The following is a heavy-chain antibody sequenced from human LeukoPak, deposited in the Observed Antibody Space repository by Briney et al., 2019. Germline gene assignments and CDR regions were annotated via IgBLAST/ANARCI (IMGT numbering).Heavy chain of an antibody. D-gene: IGHD3-10*01. CDR1: GGSFSGYY. J-gene: IGHJ4*02. CDR2: INHSGST. CDR3: TSGGYFDY. V-gene: IGHV4-34*01. Sequence: PSETLSLTCAVYGGSFSGYYWSWIRQPPGKGLEWIGEINHSGSTNYNPSLKSRVTISVDTSKNQLSLKLSSVTAADTAVYYCTSGGYFDYWGQGTLVTVSS.